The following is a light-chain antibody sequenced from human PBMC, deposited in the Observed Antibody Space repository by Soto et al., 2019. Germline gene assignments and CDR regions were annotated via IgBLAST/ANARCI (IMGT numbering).Light chain of an antibody. J-gene: IGLJ1*01. V-gene: IGLV2-14*03. CDR2: DVS. CDR3: SSSTTSSTYV. CDR1: SSDVGGSNY. Sequence: QSALTQPASVSGSPGQSITISCAGASSDVGGSNYVSWYQQHPGRAPKLMIYDVSNRPSGVSNRFSGSKSGNTASLTISGLKAEDEADYYCSSSTTSSTYVFGTGTKLTVL.